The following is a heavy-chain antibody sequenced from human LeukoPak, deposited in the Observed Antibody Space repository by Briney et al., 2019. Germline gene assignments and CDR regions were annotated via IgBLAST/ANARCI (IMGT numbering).Heavy chain of an antibody. CDR3: ARELGWSGWYTGGFDY. CDR1: GFTFSGYG. CDR2: ISYDGSNK. J-gene: IGHJ4*02. D-gene: IGHD6-19*01. Sequence: GGSLRLSCAASGFTFSGYGMHWIRQAPGKGLEWVAVISYDGSNKYYADSVKGRFTISRDNSKNTLYLQMNSLRAEDTAVYYCARELGWSGWYTGGFDYWGQGTLVTVSS. V-gene: IGHV3-30*03.